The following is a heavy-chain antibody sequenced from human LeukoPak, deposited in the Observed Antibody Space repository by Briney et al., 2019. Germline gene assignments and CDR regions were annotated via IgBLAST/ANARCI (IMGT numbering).Heavy chain of an antibody. D-gene: IGHD3-10*01. J-gene: IGHJ4*02. CDR1: GGSFSGYY. CDR3: ARGVRRHYYGSGSYYNTGRRIGDYFDY. CDR2: INRSGST. V-gene: IGHV4-34*01. Sequence: KPSETLSLTCAVYGGSFSGYYWSWIRQPPGKGLEWIGEINRSGSTNYNPSLKSRVTISVDTSKNQFSLKLSSVTAADTAVYYCARGVRRHYYGSGSYYNTGRRIGDYFDYWGQGTLVTVSS.